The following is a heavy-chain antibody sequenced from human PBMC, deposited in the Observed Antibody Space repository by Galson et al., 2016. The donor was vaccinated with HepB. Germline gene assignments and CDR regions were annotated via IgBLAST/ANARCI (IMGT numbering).Heavy chain of an antibody. CDR3: HVGDYGDAFNRYYYYGMDV. V-gene: IGHV3-74*01. J-gene: IGHJ6*02. CDR1: GFTFRFHG. Sequence: SLRLSCATSGFTFRFHGMTWVRQAPGKGLVWVSRIQSDGRTTGYADSVKGRFTISRDNVKNTLYLQMNSLRADDTAVYYCHVGDYGDAFNRYYYYGMDVWGQGSTVNVSS. D-gene: IGHD4-17*01. CDR2: IQSDGRTT.